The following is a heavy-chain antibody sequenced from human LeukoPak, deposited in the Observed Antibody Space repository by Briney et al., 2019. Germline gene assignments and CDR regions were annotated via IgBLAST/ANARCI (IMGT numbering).Heavy chain of an antibody. CDR1: GYTFTSYG. Sequence: ASVKVSCKASGYTFTSYGISWVRQAPGQGLEWVGWISAYNGNTNYAQKLQGRVTMTTDTSTSTAYMELRSLRSDDTAVYYCARQAVNYYYYGMDVWGQGTTVTVSS. D-gene: IGHD4-11*01. CDR3: ARQAVNYYYYGMDV. J-gene: IGHJ6*02. CDR2: ISAYNGNT. V-gene: IGHV1-18*01.